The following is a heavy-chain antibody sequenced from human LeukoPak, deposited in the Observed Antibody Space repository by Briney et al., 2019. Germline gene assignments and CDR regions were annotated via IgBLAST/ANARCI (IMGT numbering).Heavy chain of an antibody. V-gene: IGHV1-69*13. CDR3: ARDLYDSSGYFVRGFDY. Sequence: SVKVSCKASGGTFNNFAISWVRQAPGQGLEWMGGIIPIFGTANYAQKFQGRVTITADESTSTAYMELSSLRSEDTAVYYCARDLYDSSGYFVRGFDYWGQGTLVTVSS. J-gene: IGHJ4*02. CDR2: IIPIFGTA. D-gene: IGHD3-22*01. CDR1: GGTFNNFA.